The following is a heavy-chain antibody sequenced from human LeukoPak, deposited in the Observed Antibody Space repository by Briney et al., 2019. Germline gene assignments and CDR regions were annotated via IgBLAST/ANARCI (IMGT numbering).Heavy chain of an antibody. J-gene: IGHJ4*02. CDR1: GFSFSNYG. CDR3: AKDATRNWNDFDY. V-gene: IGHV3-30*02. D-gene: IGHD1-1*01. Sequence: GGSLRLSCAASGFSFSNYGMHWVRQAPGKGLEWVAFIRYDGSNKYDGDSVKGRFTISRDNSENTLYLQMNSLRAEDTAVYYCAKDATRNWNDFDYWGQGTLVTVSS. CDR2: IRYDGSNK.